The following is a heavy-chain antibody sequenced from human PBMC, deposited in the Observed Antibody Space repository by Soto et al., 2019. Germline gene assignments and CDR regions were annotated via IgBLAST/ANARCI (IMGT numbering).Heavy chain of an antibody. V-gene: IGHV3-13*01. D-gene: IGHD3-22*01. CDR3: ARGYWYDSSGYYFDY. J-gene: IGHJ4*02. CDR1: GFTFSSYD. Sequence: GGSLRLSCAASGFTFSSYDMHWVRQATGKGLEWVSAIGTADDTYYPGSVKGRFTISRENAKNSLYLQMNSLRAGDTAVYYCARGYWYDSSGYYFDYWGQGTLVTVSS. CDR2: IGTADDT.